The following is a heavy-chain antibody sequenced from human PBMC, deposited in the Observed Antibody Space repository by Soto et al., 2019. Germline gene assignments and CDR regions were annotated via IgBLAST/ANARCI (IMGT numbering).Heavy chain of an antibody. CDR1: GGSVSSGSYY. CDR3: ARDWGYGGVLDY. CDR2: IYYSGST. D-gene: IGHD3-16*01. V-gene: IGHV4-61*01. Sequence: SETLSLTCTVSGGSVSSGSYYWSWIRQPPGKGLEWIGYIYYSGSTNYNPSLKSRVTISVDTSKNQFSLKLSSVTAADTAVYYCARDWGYGGVLDYWGQGTLVT. J-gene: IGHJ4*02.